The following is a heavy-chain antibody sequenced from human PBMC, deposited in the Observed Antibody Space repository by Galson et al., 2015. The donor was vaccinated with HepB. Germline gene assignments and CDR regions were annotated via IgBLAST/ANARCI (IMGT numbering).Heavy chain of an antibody. Sequence: ETLSLTCTVSGGSISSSSYYWGWIREPPGKGLEWIGSIYYSGSTYYSPSLKSRVTIAVDTSKNQFSLKLSSVTAADTAVYYCARRNRVGLDYWGQGTLVTVSS. J-gene: IGHJ4*02. CDR3: ARRNRVGLDY. CDR2: IYYSGST. D-gene: IGHD1-14*01. CDR1: GGSISSSSYY. V-gene: IGHV4-39*01.